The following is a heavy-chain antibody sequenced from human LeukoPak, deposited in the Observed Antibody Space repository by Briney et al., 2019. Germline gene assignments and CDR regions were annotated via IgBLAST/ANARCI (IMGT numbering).Heavy chain of an antibody. D-gene: IGHD1-14*01. Sequence: PGGSLRLSCAASGFTFSSYAMSWVRQAPGKGLEWVSVISASDGSTSYADSVKGRFTISRDNSKSTLYLQMNSLRAEHTAVYYCAKPAKTDYTDYWGQGTLVTVSS. J-gene: IGHJ4*02. CDR3: AKPAKTDYTDY. V-gene: IGHV3-23*01. CDR1: GFTFSSYA. CDR2: ISASDGST.